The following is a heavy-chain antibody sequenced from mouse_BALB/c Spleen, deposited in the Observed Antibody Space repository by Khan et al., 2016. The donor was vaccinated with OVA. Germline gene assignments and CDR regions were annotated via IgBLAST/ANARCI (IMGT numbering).Heavy chain of an antibody. J-gene: IGHJ1*01. Sequence: QIQLVQSGPGLVAPSQSLSITCTVSGLSLTSYGVHWVRQPPGKGLEWLGVIWAGGITNYNSALMSRLSINKDNSKNQVFLKMNSLQADDTAMYYCARIYYGNSLYFDVWGAGTSVTVSS. CDR2: IWAGGIT. V-gene: IGHV2-9*02. D-gene: IGHD2-1*01. CDR1: GLSLTSYG. CDR3: ARIYYGNSLYFDV.